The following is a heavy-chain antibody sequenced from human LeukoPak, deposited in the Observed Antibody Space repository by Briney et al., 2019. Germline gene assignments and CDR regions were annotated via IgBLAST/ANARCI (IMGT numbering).Heavy chain of an antibody. CDR1: GFTFSSYW. J-gene: IGHJ6*03. CDR3: ARDFVGATDYYYYYMDV. V-gene: IGHV3-7*01. Sequence: GGSLRLSCAASGFTFSSYWMSWVRQAPGKGLEWVANIKQDGSEKYYVDSVKGRFTISRDNAKNSLYLQMNSLRAEDTAVYYCARDFVGATDYYYYYMDVWGKGTTVTVSS. CDR2: IKQDGSEK. D-gene: IGHD1-26*01.